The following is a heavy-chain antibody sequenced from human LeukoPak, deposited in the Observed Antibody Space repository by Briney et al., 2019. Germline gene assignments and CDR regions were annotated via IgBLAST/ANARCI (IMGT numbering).Heavy chain of an antibody. D-gene: IGHD6-19*01. CDR1: GFTFSSYA. CDR2: ISGSGGNT. V-gene: IGHV3-23*01. Sequence: PGGSLRLSCEASGFTFSSYAMSWVRQAPGKGLEWVSAISGSGGNTYYADSVKGRFTISRDNSKNTLYLQMNSLRAEDTAVYYCAKDLEYSSGWYEGYYFDYWGQGTLVTVSS. J-gene: IGHJ4*02. CDR3: AKDLEYSSGWYEGYYFDY.